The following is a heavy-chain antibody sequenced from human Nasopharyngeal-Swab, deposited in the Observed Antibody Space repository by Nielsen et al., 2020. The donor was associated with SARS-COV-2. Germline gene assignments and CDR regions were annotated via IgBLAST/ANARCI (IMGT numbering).Heavy chain of an antibody. CDR2: ISNSGSTT. J-gene: IGHJ4*02. CDR3: ARRGDCGDY. V-gene: IGHV3-11*01. D-gene: IGHD2-21*02. Sequence: RQAPGKGLEWLSYISNSGSTTYYADSVKGRFTVSRDNARKSLYLQMNSLRAEDTAVYYCARRGDCGDYWGQGTLVTVSS.